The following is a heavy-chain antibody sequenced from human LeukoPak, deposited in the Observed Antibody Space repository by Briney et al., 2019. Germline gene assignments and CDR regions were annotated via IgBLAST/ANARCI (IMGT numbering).Heavy chain of an antibody. D-gene: IGHD5-24*01. CDR2: IYSGGST. V-gene: IGHV3-53*01. J-gene: IGHJ4*02. Sequence: GGSLRLSCAASGFTVSNNYMSWVRQAPGKGLEWVSVIYSGGSTYYADSVKGRFTISRDTSKNTLSLQMNSLRAEVTAVYYCAREPEMATIDYWGQGTLVTVSS. CDR1: GFTVSNNY. CDR3: AREPEMATIDY.